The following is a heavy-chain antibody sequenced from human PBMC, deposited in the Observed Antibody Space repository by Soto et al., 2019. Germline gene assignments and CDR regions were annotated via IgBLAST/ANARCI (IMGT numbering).Heavy chain of an antibody. CDR2: IIPNSGGT. D-gene: IGHD6-13*01. Sequence: ASVKVSCKASGGTFSSYAISWVRQAPGQGLEWMGGIIPNSGGTNYAQKFQGRVTMTRDTSISTAYMELSRLRSDDTAVYYCARDEGIAAAGTFDYWGQGTLVTVSS. J-gene: IGHJ4*02. V-gene: IGHV1-2*02. CDR1: GGTFSSYA. CDR3: ARDEGIAAAGTFDY.